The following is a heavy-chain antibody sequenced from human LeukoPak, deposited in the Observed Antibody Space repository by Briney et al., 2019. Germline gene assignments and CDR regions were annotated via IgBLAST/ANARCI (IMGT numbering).Heavy chain of an antibody. CDR2: TKEDGGEK. D-gene: IGHD6-19*01. J-gene: IGHJ4*02. V-gene: IGHV3-7*01. Sequence: GGSLRLSCTASGFTFSTYWMSWVRQAPGKGLEWVANTKEDGGEKYYVDSVKGRFTISRDNAENSLYLQMNSLRAEDTAVYYCARRSVAGSLDYWGQGTLVTVSS. CDR3: ARRSVAGSLDY. CDR1: GFTFSTYW.